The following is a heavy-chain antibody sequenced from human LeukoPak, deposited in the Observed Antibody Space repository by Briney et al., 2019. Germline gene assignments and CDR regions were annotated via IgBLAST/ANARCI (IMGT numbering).Heavy chain of an antibody. J-gene: IGHJ4*02. CDR3: ARYLRQPGTFYLDH. CDR1: GASISSAY. V-gene: IGHV4-59*13. D-gene: IGHD3-16*01. Sequence: SETLSLTCTVSGASISSAYWTWIRQPPGMGLEWIGYIYYSGTTNYNPSLKSRVTMSVDTSRNQFSLELPSVTAADSAGYYCARYLRQPGTFYLDHWGQGTLVTVSS. CDR2: IYYSGTT.